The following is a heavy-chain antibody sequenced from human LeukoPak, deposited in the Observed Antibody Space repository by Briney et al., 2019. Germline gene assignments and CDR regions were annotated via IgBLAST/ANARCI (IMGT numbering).Heavy chain of an antibody. V-gene: IGHV3-66*02. Sequence: GSLLLSCTASGFTVSGNSMSWVRPAPGKGLEWVSVIYSGGSTYYADSVKGRFTVSRDNSKSTLYLQMNSLRTDDTAVYYCARARITAAPNGVDYYYYMDVWGKGTTVTVSS. J-gene: IGHJ6*03. CDR1: GFTVSGNS. D-gene: IGHD6-13*01. CDR3: ARARITAAPNGVDYYYYMDV. CDR2: IYSGGST.